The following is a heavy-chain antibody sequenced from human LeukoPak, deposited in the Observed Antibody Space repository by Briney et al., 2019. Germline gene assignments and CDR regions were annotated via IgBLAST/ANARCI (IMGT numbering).Heavy chain of an antibody. CDR3: AIAYYDILGGHFDY. J-gene: IGHJ4*02. Sequence: SETLSLTCAVYGGSFSGYYWSWIRQPPGKGLEWIGEINHSGSTNYNPSLKSRVTISVDTSKNQFSLKLSSVTAADTAVYYCAIAYYDILGGHFDYWGQGTLVTVSS. CDR1: GGSFSGYY. D-gene: IGHD3-9*01. CDR2: INHSGST. V-gene: IGHV4-34*01.